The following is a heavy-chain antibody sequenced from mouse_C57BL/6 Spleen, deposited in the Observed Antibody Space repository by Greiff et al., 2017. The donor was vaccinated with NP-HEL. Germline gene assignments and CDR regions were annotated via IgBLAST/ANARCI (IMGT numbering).Heavy chain of an antibody. CDR2: IYPSDSET. J-gene: IGHJ4*01. CDR1: GYTFTSYW. V-gene: IGHV1-52*01. CDR3: GRDYPFMDY. D-gene: IGHD1-1*02. Sequence: QVQLQQPGAELVRPGSSVKLSCKASGYTFTSYWMHWVKQRPIQGLEWIGNIYPSDSETNYNQKFKDKATLTVDKSSSTAYMQLSSLTSEDSAVYYCGRDYPFMDYWGQGTSVTVSS.